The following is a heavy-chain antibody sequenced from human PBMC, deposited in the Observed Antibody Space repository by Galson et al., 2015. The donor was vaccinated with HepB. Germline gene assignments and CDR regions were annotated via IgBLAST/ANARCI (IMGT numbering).Heavy chain of an antibody. Sequence: SLRLSCAGSGFTFSSYSIHWVRQTPGKGLEWLAIISYDGSNKYYSDSVKGRFTVSRDNSKNTLYLQLNSLRPEDTAVYYCARGSLGVADYWGQGSLVTVSS. CDR2: ISYDGSNK. CDR3: ARGSLGVADY. V-gene: IGHV3-30*04. CDR1: GFTFSSYS. D-gene: IGHD1-26*01. J-gene: IGHJ4*02.